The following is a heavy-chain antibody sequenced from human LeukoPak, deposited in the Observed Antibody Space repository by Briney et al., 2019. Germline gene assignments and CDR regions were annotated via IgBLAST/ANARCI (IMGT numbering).Heavy chain of an antibody. CDR3: ARDNDYGDYSFDY. J-gene: IGHJ4*02. CDR2: IIPIFGTA. V-gene: IGHV1-69*13. Sequence: SVKVSCKASGYTFTSYGISWVRQAPGQGLEWMGGIIPIFGTAKYAQKFQGRVTITADESTSTTYMELSSLRSEDTAVYYCARDNDYGDYSFDYWGQGTLVTVSS. D-gene: IGHD4-17*01. CDR1: GYTFTSYG.